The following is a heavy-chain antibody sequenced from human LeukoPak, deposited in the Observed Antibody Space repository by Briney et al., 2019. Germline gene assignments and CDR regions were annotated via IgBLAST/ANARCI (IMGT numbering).Heavy chain of an antibody. J-gene: IGHJ5*02. Sequence: PSQTLSLTCTVSGASISSGDYYWSWIRQPPGKGLEWIGYINYSGSTFHYNPSLESRVTISVDTSKNQFSLRLTSVTAADTAVYYCASTNCSSASCYGANWFDPWDQGTLVTVSS. CDR2: INYSGST. D-gene: IGHD2-2*01. V-gene: IGHV4-30-4*08. CDR1: GASISSGDYY. CDR3: ASTNCSSASCYGANWFDP.